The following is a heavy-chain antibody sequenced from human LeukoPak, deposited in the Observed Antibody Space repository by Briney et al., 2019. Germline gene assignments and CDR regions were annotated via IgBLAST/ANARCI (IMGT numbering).Heavy chain of an antibody. CDR2: KKQDGSEK. CDR1: GFTFRNYG. J-gene: IGHJ4*02. D-gene: IGHD2-15*01. Sequence: PGGPLRLSWAGSGFTFRNYGRSWVGQAQGKGREGVAKKKQDGSEKKYVDSVKGRFTISRDNAKNSLYLQMNNLRAEDTAVYYCARYCSGSCPEYHFDYWGQGTLVTVSS. CDR3: ARYCSGSCPEYHFDY. V-gene: IGHV3-7*01.